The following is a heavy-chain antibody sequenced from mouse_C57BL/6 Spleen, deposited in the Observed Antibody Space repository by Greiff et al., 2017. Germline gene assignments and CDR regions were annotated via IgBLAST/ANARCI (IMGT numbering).Heavy chain of an antibody. J-gene: IGHJ1*03. CDR1: GYTFTSYW. D-gene: IGHD1-1*01. V-gene: IGHV1-52*01. CDR3: ARWDYGSFYWYFDV. Sequence: QVQLQQPGAELVRPGSSVKLSCKASGYTFTSYWMHWVKQRPIQGLEWIGNIDPSDSETHYNQKFKDKATLTVDKSSSTAYMQRSSLTSEDSAVYYCARWDYGSFYWYFDVWGTGTTVTVSS. CDR2: IDPSDSET.